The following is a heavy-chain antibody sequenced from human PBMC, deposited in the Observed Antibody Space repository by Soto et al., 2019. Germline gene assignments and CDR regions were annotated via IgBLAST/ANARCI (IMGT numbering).Heavy chain of an antibody. Sequence: QVQLQESGPGLVKPSGTLSLTCAVSGGSISSSNWWSWVRQPPGKGLEWIGEIYHSGSTNYNPSLKSRVTISVDKSKNQFSLKLSSVTAADTAVYYCARDSVSEYYDFWSGSYGMDVWGQGTTVTVSS. CDR1: GGSISSSNW. CDR2: IYHSGST. J-gene: IGHJ6*02. D-gene: IGHD3-3*01. CDR3: ARDSVSEYYDFWSGSYGMDV. V-gene: IGHV4-4*02.